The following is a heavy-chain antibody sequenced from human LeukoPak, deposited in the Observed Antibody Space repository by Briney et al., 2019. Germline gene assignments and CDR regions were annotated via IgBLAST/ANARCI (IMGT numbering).Heavy chain of an antibody. V-gene: IGHV4-39*07. CDR2: IYYSGST. D-gene: IGHD6-19*01. CDR3: ARSTSVAGLLYYFDY. CDR1: GGSISSSSYY. Sequence: PSETLSLTCTVSGGSISSSSYYWGWIRQPPGKGLEWIGSIYYSGSTYYNPSLKSRVTISVDTSKNQFSLKLSSVTAADTAVYYCARSTSVAGLLYYFDYWGQGTLVTVS. J-gene: IGHJ4*02.